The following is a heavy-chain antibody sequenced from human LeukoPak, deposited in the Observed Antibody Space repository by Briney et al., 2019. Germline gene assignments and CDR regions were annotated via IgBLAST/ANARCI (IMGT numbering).Heavy chain of an antibody. CDR1: GSRFTSYW. CDR2: IYPGDSDI. Sequence: GESLKISCKGSGSRFTSYWIGWVRQMPGKGLEWMGVIYPGDSDIRYSPSFQGQVTISADKSISTAYLQWSSLKASDTAMYYCARPCTGSYFGGGYWGQGTLVTVSS. D-gene: IGHD1-26*01. V-gene: IGHV5-51*01. J-gene: IGHJ4*02. CDR3: ARPCTGSYFGGGY.